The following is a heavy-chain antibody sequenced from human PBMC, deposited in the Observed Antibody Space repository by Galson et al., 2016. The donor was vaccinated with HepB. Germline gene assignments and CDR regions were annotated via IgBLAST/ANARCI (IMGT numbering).Heavy chain of an antibody. Sequence: SVKVSCKASGYTFTGYYMHWVRQAPGQGLEWVGRITLNSADTNYAQRFQGRVTMTRDTSITTVYMDLSRLRSDDTALYFCARGRRGAALGTDWLIDPWGQGTLVTVSS. J-gene: IGHJ5*01. CDR2: ITLNSADT. CDR1: GYTFTGYY. CDR3: ARGRRGAALGTDWLIDP. V-gene: IGHV1-2*06. D-gene: IGHD3-9*01.